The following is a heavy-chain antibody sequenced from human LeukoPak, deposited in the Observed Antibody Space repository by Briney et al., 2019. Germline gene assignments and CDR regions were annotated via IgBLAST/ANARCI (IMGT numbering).Heavy chain of an antibody. CDR3: AKILDSAWGELGY. CDR1: GFTFSSYS. CDR2: ISSSSSTI. Sequence: GGPLRLSCAASGFTFSSYSMNWVRQAPGKGLEWGSYISSSSSTIYYADSVKGRDTISRDNAKNSLYLKMNSLRAEDTAVYYCAKILDSAWGELGYWGQGTLVTVSS. J-gene: IGHJ4*02. V-gene: IGHV3-48*01. D-gene: IGHD6-19*01.